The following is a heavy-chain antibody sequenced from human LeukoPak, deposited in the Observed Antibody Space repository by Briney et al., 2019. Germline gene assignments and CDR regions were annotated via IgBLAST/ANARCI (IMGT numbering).Heavy chain of an antibody. J-gene: IGHJ3*02. CDR1: GFTFSSYS. V-gene: IGHV3-48*01. CDR2: ISRSGNTI. CDR3: ARQAYDAFDI. Sequence: PGGSLRLSCAASGFTFSSYSMNWVRQAPGKGLEWVAYISRSGNTIYYAVSVKGRFTISRDEAENSLFLQMNSLRAEGTAVYYCARQAYDAFDIWGQGTMVTVS.